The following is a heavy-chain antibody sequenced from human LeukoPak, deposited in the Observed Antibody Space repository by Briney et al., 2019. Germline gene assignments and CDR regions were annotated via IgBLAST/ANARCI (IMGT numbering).Heavy chain of an antibody. CDR3: ARDYY. J-gene: IGHJ4*02. V-gene: IGHV3-21*01. Sequence: GGSLRLSCAASGFIFSDYSMNWVRQAPGKGLEWVSSISGTSSYIYYADSVKGRFTISRDNAKNSLYLQMNSLRTEDTAVYYCARDYYWGQGTLVTVSS. CDR1: GFIFSDYS. CDR2: ISGTSSYI.